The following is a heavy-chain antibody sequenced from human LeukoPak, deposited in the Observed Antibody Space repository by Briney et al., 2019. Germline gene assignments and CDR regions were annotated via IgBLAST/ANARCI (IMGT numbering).Heavy chain of an antibody. CDR2: VYYDGTS. Sequence: SETLSLTCTVSGDSINSHSYYWGWIRQPPGKGLEWIGSVYYDGTSYSNPSLKSRVAVSVDTSRDQFSLDLSFVTAADTALYYCVRHISTNTGYFDSCGQGTLVSVSS. CDR1: GDSINSHSYY. V-gene: IGHV4-39*01. J-gene: IGHJ4*02. D-gene: IGHD5-24*01. CDR3: VRHISTNTGYFDS.